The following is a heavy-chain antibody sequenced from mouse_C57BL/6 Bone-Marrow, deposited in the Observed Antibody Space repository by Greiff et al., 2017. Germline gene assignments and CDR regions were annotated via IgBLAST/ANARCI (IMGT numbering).Heavy chain of an antibody. Sequence: EVHLVESGEGLVKPGGSLKLSCAASGFTFSSYAMSWVRQTPEKRLEWVAYISSGGDYIYYADTVKGRFTISRDNARNTLYLQMSSLKSEDTAMYYCTREGDYYYGTWYFDVWGTGTTVTVSS. CDR3: TREGDYYYGTWYFDV. D-gene: IGHD1-1*01. CDR1: GFTFSSYA. J-gene: IGHJ1*03. V-gene: IGHV5-9-1*02. CDR2: ISSGGDYI.